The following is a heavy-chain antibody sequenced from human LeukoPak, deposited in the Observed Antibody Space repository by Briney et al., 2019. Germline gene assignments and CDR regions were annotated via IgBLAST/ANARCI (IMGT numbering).Heavy chain of an antibody. D-gene: IGHD6-19*01. Sequence: GGSLRLSCAASGFTFTNSWMTWVRQAPGKGLEWVANIKQDGSEKNYVHSVKGRFSISKDNAKISLYLQRNRLRAEDTAEYYCARHSNGWSEGTYWGQGTLVTVTS. V-gene: IGHV3-7*03. CDR3: ARHSNGWSEGTY. J-gene: IGHJ4*02. CDR1: GFTFTNSW. CDR2: IKQDGSEK.